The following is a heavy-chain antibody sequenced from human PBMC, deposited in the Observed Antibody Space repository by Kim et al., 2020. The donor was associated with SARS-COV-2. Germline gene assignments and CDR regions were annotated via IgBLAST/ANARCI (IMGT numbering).Heavy chain of an antibody. Sequence: SETLSLTCTVSGGSISSSSYYWGWIRQPPGKGLEWIGSIYYSGSTYYNPSLKSRVTISVDTSKNQLSLKLSSVTAADTAVYYCARWRIGRTGTSFDYWGQGTLVTVSS. CDR1: GGSISSSSYY. CDR3: ARWRIGRTGTSFDY. CDR2: IYYSGST. D-gene: IGHD1-1*01. V-gene: IGHV4-39*01. J-gene: IGHJ4*02.